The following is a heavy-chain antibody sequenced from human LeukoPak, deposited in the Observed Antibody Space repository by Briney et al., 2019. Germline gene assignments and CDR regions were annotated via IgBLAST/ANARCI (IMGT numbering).Heavy chain of an antibody. CDR2: IYYSGST. V-gene: IGHV4-59*01. CDR1: GGSISSYY. J-gene: IGHJ3*02. Sequence: SETLSLTCTVSGGSISSYYWSWIRQPPGKGLEWFGYIYYSGSTNYNPSPKSRVTISVDTSKNQFSLKLSSVTAADTAVYYCARDTSIFGVVNGVGAFDIWGQGTMVTVSS. CDR3: ARDTSIFGVVNGVGAFDI. D-gene: IGHD3-3*01.